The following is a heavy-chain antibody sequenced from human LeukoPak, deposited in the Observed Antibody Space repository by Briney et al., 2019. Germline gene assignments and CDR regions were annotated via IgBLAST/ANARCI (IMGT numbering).Heavy chain of an antibody. Sequence: PSETLSLTCALYGGSFSGYYWSWIRQPPGKGLEWIGEINHSGSTNYKPSLKSRVTISADTSKNQFSLRLSSVTAADTAVYYCAGYYSNFDFWGQGTLVTVSS. CDR2: INHSGST. V-gene: IGHV4-34*01. J-gene: IGHJ4*02. D-gene: IGHD4-11*01. CDR3: AGYYSNFDF. CDR1: GGSFSGYY.